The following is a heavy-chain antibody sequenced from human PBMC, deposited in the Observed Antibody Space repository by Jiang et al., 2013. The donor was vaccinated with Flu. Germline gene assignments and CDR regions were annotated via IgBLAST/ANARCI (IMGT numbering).Heavy chain of an antibody. V-gene: IGHV3-33*06. D-gene: IGHD5-18*01. J-gene: IGHJ4*02. CDR3: AKGSGHNHGEIDY. CDR2: IWSDGDNGNKE. Sequence: VQLVESGGGVVQPGRSLRLSCAASGFTFTGYGMHWVRQAPGKGLEWVALIWSDGDNGNKEYYADSVKGRFTISRDNSKNTLSLQMDSLRADDTAMYYCAKGSGHNHGEIDYWGQGTLVTSPQ. CDR1: GFTFTGYG.